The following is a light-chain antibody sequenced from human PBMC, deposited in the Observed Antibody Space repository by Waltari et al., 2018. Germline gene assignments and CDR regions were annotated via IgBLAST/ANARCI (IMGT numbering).Light chain of an antibody. CDR2: KAS. V-gene: IGKV1-5*03. CDR1: QIISSF. CDR3: QQYNSYSYT. J-gene: IGKJ2*01. Sequence: DIQMNQSPSTLSASVGGRVTISCRANQIISSFLAWYQQKPGKAPKLLIYKASSLESGVPARFSGSGSGTEYTLTISSLQPDDFATYFCQQYNSYSYTFGQGTRLEIK.